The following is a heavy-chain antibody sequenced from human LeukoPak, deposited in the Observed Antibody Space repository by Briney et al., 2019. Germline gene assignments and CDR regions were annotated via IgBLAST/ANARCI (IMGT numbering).Heavy chain of an antibody. D-gene: IGHD3-10*01. J-gene: IGHJ4*02. CDR2: IYYSGST. V-gene: IGHV4-59*01. CDR1: GGSISSYY. CDR3: ARGTYGSGSYLPSYYFDY. Sequence: PSETLSLTCTVSGGSISSYYWSWIRQPPGKGLEWIGDIYYSGSTNYNPSLKSRVTISVDTSKNQFSLKLSSVTAADTAVYYCARGTYGSGSYLPSYYFDYWGQGTLVTVSS.